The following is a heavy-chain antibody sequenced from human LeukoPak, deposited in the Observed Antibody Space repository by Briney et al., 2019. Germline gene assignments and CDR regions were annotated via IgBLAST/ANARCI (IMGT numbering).Heavy chain of an antibody. CDR2: IYYSGST. V-gene: IGHV4-38-2*02. Sequence: PSETLSLTCTVSGYSISSGYYWGWIRQPPGKGLEWIGSIYYSGSTYYNPSLKSRVTISVDTSKNQFSLKLSSVTAADTAVYYCAREETTVTTNWFDPWGQGTLVTVSS. CDR3: AREETTVTTNWFDP. CDR1: GYSISSGYY. J-gene: IGHJ5*02. D-gene: IGHD4-17*01.